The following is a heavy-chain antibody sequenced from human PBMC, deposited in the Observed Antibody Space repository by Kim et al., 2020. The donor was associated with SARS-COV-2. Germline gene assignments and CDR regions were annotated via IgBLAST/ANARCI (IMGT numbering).Heavy chain of an antibody. D-gene: IGHD3-10*01. J-gene: IGHJ4*02. CDR1: GGTFSSYA. V-gene: IGHV1-69*13. CDR2: IIPIFGTA. Sequence: SVKVSCKASGGTFSSYAISWVRQAPGQGLEWMGGIIPIFGTANYAQKFQGRVTITANESTSTAYMELSSLSSEDTAVYYCARGATYYYGSGSYLFLDYWGQGTLVTVSS. CDR3: ARGATYYYGSGSYLFLDY.